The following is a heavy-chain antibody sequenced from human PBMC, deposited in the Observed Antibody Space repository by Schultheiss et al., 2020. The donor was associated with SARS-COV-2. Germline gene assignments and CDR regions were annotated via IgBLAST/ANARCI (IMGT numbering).Heavy chain of an antibody. J-gene: IGHJ4*02. Sequence: SETLSLTCTVSGGSISSYYWSWIRQPPGKGLEWIGYIYYSGSTNYNPSLKSRVTISVDTSKNQFSLKLSSVTAAHTAVYYCARGVNDDFWSGYYSPGKLDYWGQGTLVTVSS. D-gene: IGHD3-3*01. V-gene: IGHV4-59*01. CDR2: IYYSGST. CDR3: ARGVNDDFWSGYYSPGKLDY. CDR1: GGSISSYY.